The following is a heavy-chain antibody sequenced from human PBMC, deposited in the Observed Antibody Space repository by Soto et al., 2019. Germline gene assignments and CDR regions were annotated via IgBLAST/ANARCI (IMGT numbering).Heavy chain of an antibody. CDR2: IYYSGST. V-gene: IGHV4-31*03. CDR1: GGSISSGDYY. J-gene: IGHJ4*02. Sequence: SETLSLTCTVSGGSISSGDYYWSWIRQHPGKGLEWIGHIYYSGSTQYNPSLRSRVTISVDTSKNQFSLKLSSVTAADTAVYYCARDVYSDSSGYYFDYWGQGSMVTVPQ. D-gene: IGHD3-22*01. CDR3: ARDVYSDSSGYYFDY.